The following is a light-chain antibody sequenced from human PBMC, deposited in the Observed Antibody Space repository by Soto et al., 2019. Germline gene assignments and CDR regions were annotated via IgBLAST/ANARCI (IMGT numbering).Light chain of an antibody. J-gene: IGKJ4*01. CDR1: QDISNY. V-gene: IGKV1-33*01. CDR2: DAS. CDR3: QQYDNLPLT. Sequence: DIQMTQSPSYLSASVGDRVTITCQASQDISNYLNWYQQKPGKAPKLLIYDASNLETGVPSRFSGSGSGTDFTFTISSLQPEEIATYYCQQYDNLPLTFGGGTKVDIK.